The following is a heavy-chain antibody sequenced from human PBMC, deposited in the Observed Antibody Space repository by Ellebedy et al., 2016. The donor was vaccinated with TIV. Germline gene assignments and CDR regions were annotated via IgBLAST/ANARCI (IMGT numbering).Heavy chain of an antibody. J-gene: IGHJ4*02. CDR3: ARGARFCSGGSCYVFDL. V-gene: IGHV1-8*03. CDR1: GYTFTSQE. D-gene: IGHD2-15*01. CDR2: VHPYNGNT. Sequence: AASVKVSCKASGYTFTSQEISWVRQATGQSPEWMGWVHPYNGNTGYAQKFQGRVTITTDTSRSTAYLELGSLKSGDTAVYYCARGARFCSGGSCYVFDLWGQGTLITVSS.